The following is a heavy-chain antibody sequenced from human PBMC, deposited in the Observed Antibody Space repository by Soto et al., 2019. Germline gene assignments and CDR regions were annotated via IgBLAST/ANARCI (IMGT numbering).Heavy chain of an antibody. J-gene: IGHJ4*02. Sequence: EVQLLESGGRLVQPGGSLRLSCAASGFTFSSYAMNWVRQAPGKGLELVSAISGSGRSTDYADSVEGRFTISRDNSKNTLYLQMSSLRAEHSAVYYCARAGGIAVPGSHLDYWGQGTLVTVSS. V-gene: IGHV3-23*01. D-gene: IGHD6-19*01. CDR1: GFTFSSYA. CDR2: ISGSGRST. CDR3: ARAGGIAVPGSHLDY.